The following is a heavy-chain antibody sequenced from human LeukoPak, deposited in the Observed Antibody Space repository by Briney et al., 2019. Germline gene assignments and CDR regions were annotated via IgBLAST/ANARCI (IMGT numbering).Heavy chain of an antibody. CDR3: ARDRGIAATTDY. J-gene: IGHJ4*02. D-gene: IGHD6-13*01. CDR1: GFTFSSYS. V-gene: IGHV3-21*01. CDR2: ISSSSSYI. Sequence: PGGSLRLSCAASGFTFSSYSMNWVRQAPGKGLEWVSSISSSSSYIYYADSVKGRFTISGDNAKNSLYLQMNSLRAEDTAVYYCARDRGIAATTDYWSQGTLVTVSS.